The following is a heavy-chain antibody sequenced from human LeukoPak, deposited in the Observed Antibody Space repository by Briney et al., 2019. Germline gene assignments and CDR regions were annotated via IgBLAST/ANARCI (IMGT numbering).Heavy chain of an antibody. J-gene: IGHJ4*02. Sequence: GRSLRLSCAASGFTFSSYAMSWVRQAPGKGLEWVSAISGSGGSTYYADSVKGRFTISRDNSKNTLYLQMNSLRAEDTAVYYCAKDQYSYGEFMFDYWGQGTLVTVSS. CDR2: ISGSGGST. D-gene: IGHD5-18*01. CDR3: AKDQYSYGEFMFDY. V-gene: IGHV3-23*01. CDR1: GFTFSSYA.